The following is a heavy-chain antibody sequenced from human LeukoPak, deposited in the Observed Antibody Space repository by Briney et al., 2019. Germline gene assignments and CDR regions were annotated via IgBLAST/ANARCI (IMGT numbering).Heavy chain of an antibody. CDR3: ARDLSITIFGVSNWFDP. Sequence: GASVKVSCKASGYTFTGYYMHWVRQAPGQGLEWMGRINPNSGGTNYAQKFQGRVTMTRDTSISTAYMELSRLRSDVTAVYYCARDLSITIFGVSNWFDPWGQGTLVTVSS. CDR1: GYTFTGYY. D-gene: IGHD3-3*01. V-gene: IGHV1-2*06. J-gene: IGHJ5*02. CDR2: INPNSGGT.